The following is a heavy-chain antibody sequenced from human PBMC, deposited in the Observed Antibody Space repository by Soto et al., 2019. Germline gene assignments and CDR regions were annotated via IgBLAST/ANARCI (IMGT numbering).Heavy chain of an antibody. V-gene: IGHV4-4*07. CDR3: ARDRGAYRWFDP. CDR2: IYTSGST. D-gene: IGHD3-10*01. CDR1: VPSISSSF. J-gene: IGHJ5*02. Sequence: SDTMSLTCAVAVPSISSSFWRWFRQPAGKGLEWIGRIYTSGSTNYNPSLKSRVTMSVDTSKNQFSLKLSSVTAADTAVYYCARDRGAYRWFDPWGQGTLVTVS.